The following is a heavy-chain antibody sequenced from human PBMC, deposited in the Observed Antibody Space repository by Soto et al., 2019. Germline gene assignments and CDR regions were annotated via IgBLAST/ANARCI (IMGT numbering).Heavy chain of an antibody. V-gene: IGHV3-23*01. CDR3: AKGSSSTQFLNYYFYHMDV. D-gene: IGHD2-2*01. CDR1: GLSFPNYA. Sequence: LLESGGGLVQPGGSLRLSCVASGLSFPNYAMNWVRQAPGKGLEWVSGIGGSGAYTYYADSVKGRFTISRDNCKNTVYLQMKSLRGEDTAVYYCAKGSSSTQFLNYYFYHMDVWGKGTTVSVSS. J-gene: IGHJ6*03. CDR2: IGGSGAYT.